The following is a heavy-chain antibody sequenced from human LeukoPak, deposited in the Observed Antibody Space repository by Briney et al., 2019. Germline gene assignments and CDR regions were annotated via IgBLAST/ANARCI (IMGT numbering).Heavy chain of an antibody. CDR3: ARDCSSTACQGPVLDF. CDR2: IHPSGGNP. CDR1: GYTFTSHY. V-gene: IGHV1-46*01. J-gene: IGHJ4*02. D-gene: IGHD6-13*01. Sequence: ASVKVPCKASGYTFTSHYVHWVRQAPGQGLEWMGIIHPSGGNPRSTENFQGRVTMTRDTSTSTVYLELRSLTSQDTAVYYCARDCSSTACQGPVLDFWGQGTLVTVSS.